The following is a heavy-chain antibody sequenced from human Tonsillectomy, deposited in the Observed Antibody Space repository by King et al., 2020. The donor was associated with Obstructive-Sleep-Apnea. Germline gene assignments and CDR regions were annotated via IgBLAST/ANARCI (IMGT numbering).Heavy chain of an antibody. D-gene: IGHD2-2*01. J-gene: IGHJ5*02. CDR1: GFTFSNAW. CDR3: TTDGCSSTSCYDNWFDP. CDR2: IKSKTDGGTT. V-gene: IGHV3-15*01. Sequence: VQLVESGGGLVKPGGSLRLSCAASGFTFSNAWMSWVRQAPGKGLEWGGRIKSKTDGGTTDYAAPGKGRFIILRDDSKNTLYLQMNSLKTEDTAVYYCTTDGCSSTSCYDNWFDPWGQGTLVTVSS.